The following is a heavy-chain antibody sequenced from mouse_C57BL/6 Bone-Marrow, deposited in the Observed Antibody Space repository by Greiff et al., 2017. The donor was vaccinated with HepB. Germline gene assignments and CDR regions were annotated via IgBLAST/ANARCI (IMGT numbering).Heavy chain of an antibody. V-gene: IGHV1-19*01. D-gene: IGHD1-1*01. CDR2: INPYNGGT. CDR1: GYTFTDYY. CDR3: ARCCYYVEWYFDV. J-gene: IGHJ1*03. Sequence: EVQLQQSGPVLVKPGASVKMSCKASGYTFTDYYMNWVKQSHGKSLEWIGVINPYNGGTSYNQKFKGKATLTVDKSSSTAYMELNSLTSEDSAVYYCARCCYYVEWYFDVWGTGTTVTVSS.